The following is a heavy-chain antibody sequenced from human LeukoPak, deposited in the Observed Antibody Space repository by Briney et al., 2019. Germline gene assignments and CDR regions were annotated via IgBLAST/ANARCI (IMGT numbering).Heavy chain of an antibody. CDR2: ISSSGSTI. CDR1: GFTFSDYY. Sequence: GGSLRLSCAASGFTFSDYYMSWIRQAPGKGLEWVSYISSSGSTIYYADSVKGRFTISRDNAKNSVYLHMNSLRAEDTALYYCARLSAYYYGSFFYYYMDVWGKGTTVTVSS. V-gene: IGHV3-11*04. J-gene: IGHJ6*03. D-gene: IGHD3-10*01. CDR3: ARLSAYYYGSFFYYYMDV.